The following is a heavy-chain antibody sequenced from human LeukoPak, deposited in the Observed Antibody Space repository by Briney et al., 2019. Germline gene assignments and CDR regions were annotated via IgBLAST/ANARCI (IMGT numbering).Heavy chain of an antibody. D-gene: IGHD1-26*01. CDR1: GGSISSYY. J-gene: IGHJ4*02. CDR2: IYTSGST. CDR3: ARENRNSGSGRLVDY. Sequence: SETLSLTCTVSGGSISSYYWSWIRQPAGEGLEWIGRIYTSGSTNYNPSLKSRVTMSVDTSKNQFSLKLSSVTAADTAVYYCARENRNSGSGRLVDYWGQGTLVTVSS. V-gene: IGHV4-4*07.